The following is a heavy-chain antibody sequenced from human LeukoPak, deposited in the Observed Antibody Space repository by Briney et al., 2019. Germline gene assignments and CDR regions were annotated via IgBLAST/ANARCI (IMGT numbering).Heavy chain of an antibody. CDR2: IYNVGTT. CDR3: ARGNSDWYEAFDI. Sequence: GGSLRLSCAASGFTFSTNSMNWVRQAPGKGLEWVSVIYNVGTTYYAGSVKGRFTISRDNSKNTLYLQMNSLRAEDTAVYYCARGNSDWYEAFDIWGQGTMVTVSS. CDR1: GFTFSTNS. J-gene: IGHJ3*02. D-gene: IGHD6-19*01. V-gene: IGHV3-53*01.